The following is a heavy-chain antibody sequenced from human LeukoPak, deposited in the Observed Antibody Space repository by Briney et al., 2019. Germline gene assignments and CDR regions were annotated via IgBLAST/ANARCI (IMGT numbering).Heavy chain of an antibody. J-gene: IGHJ6*03. Sequence: GGSLRLSCAASGFTFRSFWMIWIRQAPGKGLEWVSYISSSGSTIYYADSVKGRFTISRDNAKNSLYLQMNSLRAEDTAVYYCARLDGAGSGSYYYGWSYYYYYYMDVWGKGTTVTVSS. D-gene: IGHD3-10*01. CDR3: ARLDGAGSGSYYYGWSYYYYYYMDV. CDR1: GFTFRSFW. V-gene: IGHV3-11*04. CDR2: ISSSGSTI.